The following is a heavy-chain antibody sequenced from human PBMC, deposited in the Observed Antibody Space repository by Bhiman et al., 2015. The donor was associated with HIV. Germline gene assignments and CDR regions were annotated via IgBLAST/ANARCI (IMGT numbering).Heavy chain of an antibody. Sequence: EVQLVESGGGLVQPGRSLRLSCAASGFSFDDYAMHWVRQAPGRGLEWVSGISWNSGSIDYADSVQGRFTISRDNAKNSLYLQMNSLRAEDTALYYCAKDHRGSSSIYYWYFDLWGRGTLVTVSS. CDR2: ISWNSGSI. CDR3: AKDHRGSSSIYYWYFDL. V-gene: IGHV3-9*01. D-gene: IGHD6-6*01. J-gene: IGHJ2*01. CDR1: GFSFDDYA.